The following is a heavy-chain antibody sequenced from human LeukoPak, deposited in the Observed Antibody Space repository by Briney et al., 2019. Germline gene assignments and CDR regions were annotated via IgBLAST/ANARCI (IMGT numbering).Heavy chain of an antibody. J-gene: IGHJ4*02. V-gene: IGHV4-59*01. Sequence: SETLSLTCTVSGGSISSYYWSWIRQPPGKGLEWIGYIYYSGSTNYDPSLKSRVTISVDTSKNQFSLKLSSVTAADTAVYYCARERASIAARPKVGYFGYWGQGTLVTVSS. CDR3: ARERASIAARPKVGYFGY. CDR2: IYYSGST. D-gene: IGHD6-6*01. CDR1: GGSISSYY.